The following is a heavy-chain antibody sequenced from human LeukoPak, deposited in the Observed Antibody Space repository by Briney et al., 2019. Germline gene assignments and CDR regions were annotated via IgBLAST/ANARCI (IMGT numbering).Heavy chain of an antibody. CDR1: GGTFSSYA. V-gene: IGHV1-69*06. CDR2: IIPIFGTA. J-gene: IGHJ4*02. Sequence: ASVKVSCKASGGTFSSYAISWVRQAPGQGLEWMGRIIPIFGTANYAQKFQGRVTITADKSTSTAYIELSSLRSEDTAVYYCARPAVAGTGAGYYFRFWGQGTLVIVSS. CDR3: ARPAVAGTGAGYYFRF. D-gene: IGHD6-19*01.